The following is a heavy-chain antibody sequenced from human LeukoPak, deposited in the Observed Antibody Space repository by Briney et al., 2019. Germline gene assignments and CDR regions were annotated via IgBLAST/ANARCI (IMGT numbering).Heavy chain of an antibody. CDR2: IKSETDGGTA. Sequence: GGSLRLSCAASGFTFNNAWMSWVRQAPGKGLEWVGRIKSETDGGTAGYAAPVKGRFTISRDDSKNTLYLQMDSLQTEDTAVYYCTTYSSSWYYFDYWGQGTLVTVSS. J-gene: IGHJ4*02. V-gene: IGHV3-15*01. CDR1: GFTFNNAW. CDR3: TTYSSSWYYFDY. D-gene: IGHD6-13*01.